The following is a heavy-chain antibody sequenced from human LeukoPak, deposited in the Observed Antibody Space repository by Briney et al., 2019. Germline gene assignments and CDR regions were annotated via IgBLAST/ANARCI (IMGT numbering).Heavy chain of an antibody. CDR2: ISSSGSTI. V-gene: IGHV3-48*03. J-gene: IGHJ4*02. CDR1: GFTFSSYE. CDR3: AMITYYYDSSGYRY. Sequence: GGSLRLSCAASGFTFSSYEMNWVRQAPGKGLEWVSYISSSGSTIYYADSVKGRFTISRDNAKNTLYLQMNSLRAEDTAVYYCAMITYYYDSSGYRYWGQGTLVTVSS. D-gene: IGHD3-22*01.